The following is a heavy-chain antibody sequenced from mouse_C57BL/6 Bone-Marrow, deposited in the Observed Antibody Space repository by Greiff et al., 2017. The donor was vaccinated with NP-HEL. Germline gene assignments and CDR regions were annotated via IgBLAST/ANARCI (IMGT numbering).Heavy chain of an antibody. CDR1: GFNIKNTY. Sequence: EVQLQQSVAELVRPGASVKLSCTASGFNIKNTYMHWVKQRPEQGLEWIGRIDPANGNTKYAPKFQGKATITADTSSNTAYLQLSSLTSEDTAIYYCAFIYYYGSSLYYYAMDYWGQGTSVTVSS. CDR3: AFIYYYGSSLYYYAMDY. CDR2: IDPANGNT. D-gene: IGHD1-1*01. V-gene: IGHV14-3*01. J-gene: IGHJ4*01.